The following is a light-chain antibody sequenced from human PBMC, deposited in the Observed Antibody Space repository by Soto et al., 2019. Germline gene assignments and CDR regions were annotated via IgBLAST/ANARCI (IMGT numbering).Light chain of an antibody. J-gene: IGKJ1*01. CDR1: QSVSSN. CDR3: QKYNNWPLT. Sequence: ESVMTQSPATLSVSTCERANLSCRASQSVSSNLAWYQQKPGQAPRLLIYGASTRATGIPARFSGSGSGTEFTLTISSLQSEDCAVYYCQKYNNWPLTCGQGTKVDIK. V-gene: IGKV3-15*01. CDR2: GAS.